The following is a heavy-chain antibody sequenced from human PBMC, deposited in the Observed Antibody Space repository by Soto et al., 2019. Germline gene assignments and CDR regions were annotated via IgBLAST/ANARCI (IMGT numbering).Heavy chain of an antibody. V-gene: IGHV3-74*01. CDR2: IDVSGTVT. CDR3: ARGGLEPVDY. J-gene: IGHJ4*02. Sequence: GGSLRLSCAGSGFTFSSYWMHWVRQAPGKGLVWDSRIDVSGTVTTYADSVNGRFTISRDNAKSTAYLQMHSLTGEDTGVYYCARGGLEPVDYWGQGTMVTVYS. D-gene: IGHD1-1*01. CDR1: GFTFSSYW.